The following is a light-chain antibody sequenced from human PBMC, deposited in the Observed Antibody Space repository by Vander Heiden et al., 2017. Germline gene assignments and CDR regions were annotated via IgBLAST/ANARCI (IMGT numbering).Light chain of an antibody. CDR1: QSVGSQ. V-gene: IGKV3-11*01. Sequence: IVFTQSPATLSLSPGERATLSCRASQSVGSQLAWYQEKPGQAPRLLIYDASNRATGVPARFSGSGSGTDFSLTITRLEPEDFAVYYCQQRSDWPLTCGGGTKVEIK. CDR2: DAS. CDR3: QQRSDWPLT. J-gene: IGKJ4*01.